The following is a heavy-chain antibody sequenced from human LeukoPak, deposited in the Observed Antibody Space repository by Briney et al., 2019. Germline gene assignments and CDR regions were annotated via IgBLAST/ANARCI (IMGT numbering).Heavy chain of an antibody. CDR2: ISGSGGST. J-gene: IGHJ4*02. CDR1: GFTFSSYG. CDR3: AKDRSSGWATPYYFDY. V-gene: IGHV3-23*01. Sequence: GGSLRLSCAASGFTFSSYGMSWVRQAPGKGLEWVSAISGSGGSTYYADSVKGRFTISRDNSKNTLYLQMNSLRAEDTAVYYCAKDRSSGWATPYYFDYWGQGTLVTVSS. D-gene: IGHD6-19*01.